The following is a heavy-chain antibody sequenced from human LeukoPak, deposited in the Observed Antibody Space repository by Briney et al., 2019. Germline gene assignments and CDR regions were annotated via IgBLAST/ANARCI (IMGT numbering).Heavy chain of an antibody. V-gene: IGHV1-2*02. J-gene: IGHJ4*02. CDR3: TREDY. CDR1: VYTFTGNP. Sequence: ASVNVSFKSSVYTFTGNPILWVRQAPGQGLEWMGWIIPNSGATTYAQKFQGRVAMTRDTSISTAFMALSSLRSDDTAVYYCTREDYWGQGTPVTVSS. CDR2: IIPNSGAT.